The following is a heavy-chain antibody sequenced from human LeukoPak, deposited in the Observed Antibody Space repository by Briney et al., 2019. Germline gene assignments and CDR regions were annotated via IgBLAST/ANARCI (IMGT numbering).Heavy chain of an antibody. Sequence: ASVKVSCKASGYTFTAFYIYWVRQAPGQGLELMACINPNSGGTSYTQKFQGRVTMTIDTSIATAYMELSRLKSDDTAVYYCARDSGDCDFWSGYGMEVWGQGTTVTVSS. CDR2: INPNSGGT. J-gene: IGHJ6*02. CDR3: ARDSGDCDFWSGYGMEV. CDR1: GYTFTAFY. D-gene: IGHD3-3*01. V-gene: IGHV1-2*02.